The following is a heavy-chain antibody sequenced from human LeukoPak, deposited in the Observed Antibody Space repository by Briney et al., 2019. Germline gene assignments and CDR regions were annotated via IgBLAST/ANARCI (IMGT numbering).Heavy chain of an antibody. D-gene: IGHD2-8*02. J-gene: IGHJ1*01. V-gene: IGHV3-72*01. CDR2: TRDKANRYTT. Sequence: GVSLRLSCAASGFTFSDHYMDWVRQAPGKGLEWVGRTRDKANRYTTEYAASVKGRFTISRDDSKNSLYLQMDSLKTEDTAVYYCARVSGGGYFQHWGQGTLVTVSS. CDR1: GFTFSDHY. CDR3: ARVSGGGYFQH.